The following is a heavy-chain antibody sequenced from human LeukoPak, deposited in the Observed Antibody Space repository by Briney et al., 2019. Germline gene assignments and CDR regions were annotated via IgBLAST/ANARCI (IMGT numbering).Heavy chain of an antibody. V-gene: IGHV3-23*01. J-gene: IGHJ4*02. CDR3: AKRDRGDYDFWSGPSVVPLYYFDY. CDR1: GFTFSSYA. CDR2: ISGSGGST. D-gene: IGHD3-3*01. Sequence: GGSLRLSCAASGFTFSSYAMSWVRQAPGKGLEWVSAISGSGGSTYYADSVKGRFTISRDNSKNTLYLQMKSLRAEDTAVYYCAKRDRGDYDFWSGPSVVPLYYFDYWGQGTLVTVSS.